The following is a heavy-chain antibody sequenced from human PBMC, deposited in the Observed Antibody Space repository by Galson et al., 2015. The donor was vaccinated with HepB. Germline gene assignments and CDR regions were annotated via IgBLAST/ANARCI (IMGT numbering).Heavy chain of an antibody. CDR2: IIHIFGIA. V-gene: IGHV1-69*13. Sequence: SVKVSCKASGGTFSSYAISWVRQAPGQGLEWMGGIIHIFGIANYAQKFQGRVTITADESTSTAYMELSSLRSEDTAVYYCARHYYYDSSGYWGRGAFDIWGQGTMATVSS. CDR1: GGTFSSYA. CDR3: ARHYYYDSSGYWGRGAFDI. D-gene: IGHD3-22*01. J-gene: IGHJ3*02.